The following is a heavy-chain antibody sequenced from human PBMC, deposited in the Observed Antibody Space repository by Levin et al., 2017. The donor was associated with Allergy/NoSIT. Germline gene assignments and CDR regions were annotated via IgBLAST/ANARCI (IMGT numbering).Heavy chain of an antibody. D-gene: IGHD6-19*01. CDR1: GFTFSSYS. J-gene: IGHJ2*01. CDR3: VRLIGSSGWYSRYFDL. V-gene: IGHV3-21*01. CDR2: ISSSSSYI. Sequence: GESLKISCAASGFTFSSYSMNWVRQAPGKGLEWVSSISSSSSYIYYADSVKGRFTISRDNAKNSLYLQMNSLRAEDTAVYYCVRLIGSSGWYSRYFDLWGRGTLVTVSS.